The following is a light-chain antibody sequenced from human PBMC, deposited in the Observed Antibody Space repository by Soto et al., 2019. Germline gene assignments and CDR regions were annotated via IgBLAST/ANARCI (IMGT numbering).Light chain of an antibody. CDR2: EVS. J-gene: IGLJ1*01. CDR1: GSDIGAYDY. V-gene: IGLV2-14*01. CDR3: SSYTRSATPLV. Sequence: QSVLTQPASLSGSPGQSITISCTGTGSDIGAYDYVSWYQQHPGKAPKLVIFEVSNRPSGVSDRFSGSKSGNTASLTISGLQAEDEAEYFCSSYTRSATPLVFGTGTKVTVL.